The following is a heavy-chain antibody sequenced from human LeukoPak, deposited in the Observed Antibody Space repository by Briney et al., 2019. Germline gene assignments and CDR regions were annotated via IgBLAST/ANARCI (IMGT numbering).Heavy chain of an antibody. CDR3: ARDIAVAGTMFDP. CDR2: IYYSGST. D-gene: IGHD6-19*01. J-gene: IGHJ5*02. Sequence: SETLSLTCTVSGGPISSYYWSWIRQPPGKGLEWIGYIYYSGSTNYNPSLKSRVTISVDTSKNQFSLKLSSVTAADTAVYYCARDIAVAGTMFDPWGQGTLVTVSS. V-gene: IGHV4-59*01. CDR1: GGPISSYY.